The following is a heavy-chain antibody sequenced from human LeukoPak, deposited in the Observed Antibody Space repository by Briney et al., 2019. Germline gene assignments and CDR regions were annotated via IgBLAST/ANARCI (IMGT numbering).Heavy chain of an antibody. V-gene: IGHV4-34*01. D-gene: IGHD5-12*01. CDR3: ARVRAIGAWLFDY. Sequence: SETLSLTCAVYGGSFSGYYWSWIRQPPGKGLEWIGEINHSGSTNYNPSLKSRVTISVDTSKNQFSLELSSVTAADTAVYYCARVRAIGAWLFDYWGQGTLVTVSS. CDR2: INHSGST. CDR1: GGSFSGYY. J-gene: IGHJ4*02.